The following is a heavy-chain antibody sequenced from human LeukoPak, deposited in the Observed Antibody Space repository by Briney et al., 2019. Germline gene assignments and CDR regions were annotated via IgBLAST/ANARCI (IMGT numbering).Heavy chain of an antibody. J-gene: IGHJ6*02. CDR2: ISGSGGST. CDR1: GFTFSSYA. D-gene: IGHD2-8*01. V-gene: IGHV3-23*01. Sequence: GSLRLSCAASGFTFSSYAMSWVRQAPGKGLEWVSAISGSGGSTYYADSVKGRFTISRDDARKSLYLQMNSLRAEDTAVYYCARDNHLYCTTGSCYGMDVWGQGTTVTVSS. CDR3: ARDNHLYCTTGSCYGMDV.